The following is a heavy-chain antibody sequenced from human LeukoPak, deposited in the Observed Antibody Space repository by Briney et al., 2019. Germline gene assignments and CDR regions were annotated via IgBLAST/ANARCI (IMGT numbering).Heavy chain of an antibody. CDR3: AATYYYDSSGYYYHAPPDY. CDR1: GYTFTSYY. V-gene: IGHV1-46*03. D-gene: IGHD3-22*01. J-gene: IGHJ4*02. Sequence: ASVKVSCKASGYTFTSYYMHLVRQAPGQGLEWMGIINPSGGSTSYAQKFQGRVTMTRDTSTSTVYMELSSLRSEDTAVYYCAATYYYDSSGYYYHAPPDYWGQGTLVTVSS. CDR2: INPSGGST.